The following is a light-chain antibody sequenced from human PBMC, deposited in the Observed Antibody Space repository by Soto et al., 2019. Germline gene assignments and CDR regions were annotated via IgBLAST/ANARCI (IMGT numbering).Light chain of an antibody. CDR1: SSDVGGYNY. CDR2: EVS. Sequence: QSALTQPPSASGSPGQSVTISCTGTSSDVGGYNYVSWYQQHPGKAPKVMMYEVSKRPSGVPDRFSGSKSGHTASLTVSGLQAEDEADYYCSSYGGTNSLKVFGGGTKVTVL. V-gene: IGLV2-8*01. CDR3: SSYGGTNSLKV. J-gene: IGLJ2*01.